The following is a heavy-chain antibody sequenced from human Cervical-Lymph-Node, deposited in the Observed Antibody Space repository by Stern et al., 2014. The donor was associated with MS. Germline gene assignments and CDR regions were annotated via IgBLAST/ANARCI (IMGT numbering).Heavy chain of an antibody. CDR1: GFSFSDYY. CDR2: ISGRDGTI. J-gene: IGHJ4*02. D-gene: IGHD3-10*01. Sequence: QVQLVESGGGLVKPGGSLRLSCAASGFSFSDYYMNWIRQAPGKGLEWVSYISGRDGTIFYADSVKGRFTISRDNAKKSLYLQMNSLKAEDTAVYYCARAGGSKDDFWGQGTLVTVSS. CDR3: ARAGGSKDDF. V-gene: IGHV3-11*01.